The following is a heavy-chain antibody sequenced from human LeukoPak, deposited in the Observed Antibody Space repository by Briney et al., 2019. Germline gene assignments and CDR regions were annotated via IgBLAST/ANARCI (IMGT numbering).Heavy chain of an antibody. J-gene: IGHJ4*02. D-gene: IGHD3-10*01. CDR1: GFTLSNHA. CDR2: ISGSGAMT. CDR3: VKDRVDGSGSQFDS. Sequence: PGGSLRLSCAASGFTLSNHAMIWVRQAPGKGLERVSSISGSGAMTYYADSVKGRFTISRDNAMDTLYLQMNNLRADDTAVYYCVKDRVDGSGSQFDSWGQGSLVIVSS. V-gene: IGHV3-23*01.